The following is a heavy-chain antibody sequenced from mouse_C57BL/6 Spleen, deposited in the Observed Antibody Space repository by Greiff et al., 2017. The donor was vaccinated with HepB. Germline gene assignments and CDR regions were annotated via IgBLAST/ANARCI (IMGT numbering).Heavy chain of an antibody. J-gene: IGHJ4*01. CDR2: IWSGGST. CDR1: GFSLTSYG. V-gene: IGHV2-2*01. CDR3: ARGAYYSNLYYAMDY. Sequence: QVQLKQSGPGLVQPSQSLSITCTVSGFSLTSYGVHWVRQSPGKGLEWLGVIWSGGSTDYNAAFISRLSISKDNSKSQVFFKMNSLQADDTAIYYCARGAYYSNLYYAMDYWGQGTSVTVSS. D-gene: IGHD2-5*01.